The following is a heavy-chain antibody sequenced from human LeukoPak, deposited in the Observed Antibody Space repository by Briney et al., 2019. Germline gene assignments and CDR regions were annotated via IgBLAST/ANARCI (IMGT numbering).Heavy chain of an antibody. CDR1: GYTFTSYG. CDR3: ASYEKSVGAVN. V-gene: IGHV1-18*01. Sequence: ASVKVSCKASGYTFTSYGISWVRQAPGQGLEWMGWISAYNGNTNYAQKLQGRVTMTTDTSTSTAYMELRSLRPDDTAVYYCASYEKSVGAVNWGQGTLVTVSS. J-gene: IGHJ4*02. D-gene: IGHD1-26*01. CDR2: ISAYNGNT.